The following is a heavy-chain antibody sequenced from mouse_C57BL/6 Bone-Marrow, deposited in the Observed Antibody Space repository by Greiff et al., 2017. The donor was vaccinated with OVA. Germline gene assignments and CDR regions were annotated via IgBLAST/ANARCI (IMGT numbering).Heavy chain of an antibody. Sequence: VNVVESGAELVRPGTSVKMSCKASGYTFTNYWIGWAKQRPGHGLEWIGDIYPGGGYTNYNEKFKGKATLTADKSSSTAYMQFSSLTSEDSAIYYCARYDGYPSYWGQGTLVTVSA. V-gene: IGHV1-63*01. J-gene: IGHJ3*01. D-gene: IGHD2-3*01. CDR3: ARYDGYPSY. CDR2: IYPGGGYT. CDR1: GYTFTNYW.